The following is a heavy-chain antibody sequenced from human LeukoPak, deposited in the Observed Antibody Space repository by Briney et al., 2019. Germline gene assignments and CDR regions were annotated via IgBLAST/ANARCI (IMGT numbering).Heavy chain of an antibody. CDR3: ARGVADVNSYGYLTNFDY. Sequence: ASVKVSCKASGYTFTSYDINWVRQATGQGLEWMGWMNPNSGNTGYAQKFQGRVTITRNTSISTAYMELSSLRSEDTAVYYCARGVADVNSYGYLTNFDYWGQGTLVTVSS. CDR2: MNPNSGNT. CDR1: GYTFTSYD. V-gene: IGHV1-8*03. J-gene: IGHJ4*02. D-gene: IGHD5-18*01.